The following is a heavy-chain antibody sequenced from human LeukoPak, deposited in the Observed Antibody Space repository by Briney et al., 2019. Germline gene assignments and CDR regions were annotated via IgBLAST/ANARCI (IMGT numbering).Heavy chain of an antibody. CDR2: ISSSSSYI. CDR3: AKGPYCSSTSCYSNYYYYMDV. V-gene: IGHV3-21*04. CDR1: RFTFSSYS. J-gene: IGHJ6*03. Sequence: GGSLRLSCAASRFTFSSYSMNWVRQAPGKGLEWVSSISSSSSYIYYADSVKGRFTISRDNAKNSLYLQMNSLRAEDTAVYYCAKGPYCSSTSCYSNYYYYMDVWGKGTTVTVSS. D-gene: IGHD2-2*01.